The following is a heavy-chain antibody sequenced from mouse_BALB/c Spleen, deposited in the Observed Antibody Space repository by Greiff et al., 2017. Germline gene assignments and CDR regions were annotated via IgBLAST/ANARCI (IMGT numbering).Heavy chain of an antibody. V-gene: IGHV1-31*01. CDR3: ARNYDYDAWFAY. D-gene: IGHD2-4*01. CDR2: INPYNGAT. CDR1: GYSFTGYY. J-gene: IGHJ3*01. Sequence: VHVKQSGPELVKPGASVKISCKASGYSFTGYYMHWVKQSHVKSLEWIGRINPYNGATSYNQNFKDKASLTVDKSSSTAYMELHSLTSEDSAVYYCARNYDYDAWFAYWGQGTLVTVSA.